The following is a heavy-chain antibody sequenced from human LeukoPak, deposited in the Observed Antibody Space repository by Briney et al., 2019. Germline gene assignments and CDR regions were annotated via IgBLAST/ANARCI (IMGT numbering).Heavy chain of an antibody. CDR2: ISSSSSYI. CDR1: GFTFSSYS. V-gene: IGHV3-21*04. J-gene: IGHJ6*02. Sequence: GGSLRLSCAAPGFTFSSYSMNWVRQAPGKGLEWVSSISSSSSYIYYADSVKGRFTISRDNSKNTLYLQMNSLRAEDTAVYYCAKGQQLGGFYYYYGMDVWGQGTTVTVSS. CDR3: AKGQQLGGFYYYYGMDV. D-gene: IGHD6-13*01.